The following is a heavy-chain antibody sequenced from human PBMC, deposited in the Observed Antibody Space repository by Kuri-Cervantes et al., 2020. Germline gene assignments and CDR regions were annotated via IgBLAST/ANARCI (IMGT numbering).Heavy chain of an antibody. Sequence: GSLRLSCAASGFTFSSYSMNWVRQAPGKGLEWIGEINHSGSTNYNPSLKSRVTISVDTSKNQFSLKLSSVTAADTAVYYCARRRITMIVVVITSGFDYWGQGTLVTVSS. CDR2: INHSGST. D-gene: IGHD3-22*01. CDR3: ARRRITMIVVVITSGFDY. V-gene: IGHV4-34*08. J-gene: IGHJ4*02. CDR1: GFTFSSYS.